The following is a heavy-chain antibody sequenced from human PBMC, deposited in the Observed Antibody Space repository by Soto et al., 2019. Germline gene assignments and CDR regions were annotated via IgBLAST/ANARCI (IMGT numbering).Heavy chain of an antibody. CDR3: ARHYAYEFFDY. D-gene: IGHD3-16*01. J-gene: IGHJ4*02. CDR2: IYYSGST. CDR1: GGSISSSSYY. Sequence: SETLSLTCTVSGGSISSSSYYWGWIRQPPGKGLEWIGSIYYSGSTYYNPSLKSRVTISVDTSKNQFSLKLSSVTAADTAVYYFARHYAYEFFDYWYPATLVTVSS. V-gene: IGHV4-39*01.